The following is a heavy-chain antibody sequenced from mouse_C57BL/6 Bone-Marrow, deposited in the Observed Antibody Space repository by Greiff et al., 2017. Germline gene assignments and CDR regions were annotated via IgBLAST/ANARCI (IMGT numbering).Heavy chain of an antibody. CDR1: GYTFTSYW. V-gene: IGHV1-74*01. Sequence: VKLQQPGAELVKPGASVKVSCKASGYTFTSYWMHWVKQRPGQGLEWIGRIHPSDSDTNYNQKFKGKATLTVDKSSSTAYMQLSSLTSEDSAVYSCAIFPGSSDGAMDYWGQGTSVTVSS. CDR3: AIFPGSSDGAMDY. CDR2: IHPSDSDT. J-gene: IGHJ4*01. D-gene: IGHD1-1*01.